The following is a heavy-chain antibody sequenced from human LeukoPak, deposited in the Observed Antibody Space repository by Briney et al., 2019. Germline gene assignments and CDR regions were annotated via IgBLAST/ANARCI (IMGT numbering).Heavy chain of an antibody. CDR3: ARDHEVDWNDYGDHYYFDY. CDR2: ISYDGSNK. Sequence: GGSLRLSCAASGFTFSSYAMHWVRQAPGKGLEWVAVISYDGSNKYYADSVKGRFTISRDNSKNTLYLQMNSLRAEDTAVYYCARDHEVDWNDYGDHYYFDYWGQGTLVTVSS. CDR1: GFTFSSYA. D-gene: IGHD4-17*01. V-gene: IGHV3-30*01. J-gene: IGHJ4*02.